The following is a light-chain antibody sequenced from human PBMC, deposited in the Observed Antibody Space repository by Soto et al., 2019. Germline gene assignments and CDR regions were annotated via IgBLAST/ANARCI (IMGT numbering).Light chain of an antibody. CDR3: QQYNSYFMYT. J-gene: IGKJ2*01. CDR1: QSISSW. V-gene: IGKV1-5*03. Sequence: DIQMTQSPSTLSASVGDRVTITCRASQSISSWLAWYQQKPGKAPKLLIYKASSLESGVPSRFSGSGSGTEFTLTISSLQPDDFATYDCQQYNSYFMYTFGQGTKLEIK. CDR2: KAS.